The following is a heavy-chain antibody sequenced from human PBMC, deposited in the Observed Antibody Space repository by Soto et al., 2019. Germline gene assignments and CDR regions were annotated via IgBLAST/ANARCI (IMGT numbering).Heavy chain of an antibody. CDR1: GFTFSSYG. CDR3: AKDLEGYCTNGVCYRGPFDY. CDR2: ISYDGSNK. Sequence: QMQLVESGGGVVQPGRSLRLSCAASGFTFSSYGMHWVRQAPGKGLEWVAVISYDGSNKYYADSVKGRFTISRDNSKNTLYLQMNSLRAEDTAVYYCAKDLEGYCTNGVCYRGPFDYWGQGTLVTVSS. D-gene: IGHD2-8*01. J-gene: IGHJ4*02. V-gene: IGHV3-30*18.